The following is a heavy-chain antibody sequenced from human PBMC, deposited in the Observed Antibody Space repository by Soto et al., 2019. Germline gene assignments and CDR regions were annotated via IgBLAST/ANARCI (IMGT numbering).Heavy chain of an antibody. CDR1: GFIFSSYA. D-gene: IGHD4-17*01. Sequence: GGSLRLSCVASGFIFSSYAMSWVRQTPGKGLEWVSAIRGSGGTIYYADTVKGRFTIPRENSKNTLFLQMDSLRAEDTAIYYCAKMTTVTTFGFDYWGQGTLVTVSS. V-gene: IGHV3-23*01. CDR3: AKMTTVTTFGFDY. J-gene: IGHJ4*02. CDR2: IRGSGGTI.